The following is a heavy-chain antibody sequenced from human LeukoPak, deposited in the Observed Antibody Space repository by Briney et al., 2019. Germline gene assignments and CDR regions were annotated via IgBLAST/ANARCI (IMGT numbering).Heavy chain of an antibody. J-gene: IGHJ4*02. CDR3: AKGRRGSSYVHYFDS. V-gene: IGHV3-30*18. CDR1: GIIFSTYG. D-gene: IGHD5-18*01. CDR2: ISNDGINT. Sequence: PGRSLRLSCAASGIIFSTYGMHWVRQAPGKGQEWVGVISNDGINTYYTDSLKGRFTISRDNSNSTLYLHMNSLRREDTAVYYCAKGRRGSSYVHYFDSWGQGALVTVSS.